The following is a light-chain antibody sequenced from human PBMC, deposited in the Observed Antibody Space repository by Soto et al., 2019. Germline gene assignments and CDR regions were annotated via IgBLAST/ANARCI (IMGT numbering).Light chain of an antibody. CDR1: RSLDSGQ. V-gene: IGKV3-20*01. J-gene: IGKJ5*01. CDR3: QQYGDSPRT. Sequence: EIVLTQSPGTLSLSPGESATLSCRASRSLDSGQLAWYQQKVGRAPRLLIHDAFMRATGIPDRFSGSGSGTDFTLTIARMETEDLAVYYCQQYGDSPRTFGQGTRLEIK. CDR2: DAF.